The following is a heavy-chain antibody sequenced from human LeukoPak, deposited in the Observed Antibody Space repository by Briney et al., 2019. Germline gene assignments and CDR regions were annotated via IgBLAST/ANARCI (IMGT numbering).Heavy chain of an antibody. CDR3: AGIAVAGRNFDY. Sequence: EGSLRLSCAASGFTFSSYGMNWVRQAPGKGLEWVSYISSSGSTIYYADSVKGRFTISRDNAKNSLYLQMNSLRAEDTAVYYCAGIAVAGRNFDYWGQGTLVTVSS. CDR1: GFTFSSYG. CDR2: ISSSGSTI. D-gene: IGHD6-19*01. J-gene: IGHJ4*02. V-gene: IGHV3-48*03.